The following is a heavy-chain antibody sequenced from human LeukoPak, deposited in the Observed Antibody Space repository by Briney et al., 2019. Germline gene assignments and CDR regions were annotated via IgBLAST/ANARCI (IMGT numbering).Heavy chain of an antibody. V-gene: IGHV1-69*06. CDR2: IIPIFGTA. D-gene: IGHD2-2*01. Sequence: GASVKVSCKASGGTFSSHAISWVRQAPGQGLEWMGGIIPIFGTANYAQKFQGRVTITADKSTSTAYMELSSLRSEDTAVYYCARVSYCSSTSCYGPTSQYYFDYWGQGTLVTVSS. CDR1: GGTFSSHA. J-gene: IGHJ4*02. CDR3: ARVSYCSSTSCYGPTSQYYFDY.